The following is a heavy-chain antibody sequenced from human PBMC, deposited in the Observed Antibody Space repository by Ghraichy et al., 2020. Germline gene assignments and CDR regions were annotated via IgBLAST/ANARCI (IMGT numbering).Heavy chain of an antibody. Sequence: SETLTLTCIVSGGSISPYYWSWIRQPPGKGLEWIGYVYYSGSSNYNPSLRSRVTISVDTSKNQFSLKLSSVTAADTAIYYCAREALGYYYYGMDVWGQGTTVTVSS. CDR3: AREALGYYYYGMDV. J-gene: IGHJ6*02. V-gene: IGHV4-59*01. CDR1: GGSISPYY. CDR2: VYYSGSS.